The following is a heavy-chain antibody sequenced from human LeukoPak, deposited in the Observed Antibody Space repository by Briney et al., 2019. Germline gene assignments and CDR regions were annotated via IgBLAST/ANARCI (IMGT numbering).Heavy chain of an antibody. V-gene: IGHV4-39*01. Sequence: PSETLSLTCSVSGASISGSNYFWGWIRQPPGKGLEWIGSIYYSGSTYYNSSLKSRVTVSVDTSKNQFSLKLSSVTAADTAVYYCARTFGYSYGYLDYWGQGTLVTVSA. D-gene: IGHD5-18*01. CDR3: ARTFGYSYGYLDY. CDR1: GASISGSNYF. J-gene: IGHJ4*02. CDR2: IYYSGST.